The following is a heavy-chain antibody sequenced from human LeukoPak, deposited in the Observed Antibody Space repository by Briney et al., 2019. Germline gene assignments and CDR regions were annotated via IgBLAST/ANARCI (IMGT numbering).Heavy chain of an antibody. J-gene: IGHJ6*03. CDR1: GYTFTSYG. CDR3: ARSLVTTSFRYYYYYMDV. CDR2: ISAYNGNT. D-gene: IGHD4-11*01. V-gene: IGHV1-18*01. Sequence: ASVKVSCKASGYTFTSYGISWVRQAPGQGLEWMGWISAYNGNTNYAQKPQGRVTMTTDTSTSTAYMELRSLSSDDTAVYYCARSLVTTSFRYYYYYMDVWGKGTTVTVSS.